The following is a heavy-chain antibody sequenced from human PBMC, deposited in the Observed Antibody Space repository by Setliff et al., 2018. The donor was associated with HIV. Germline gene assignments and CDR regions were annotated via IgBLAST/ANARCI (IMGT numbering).Heavy chain of an antibody. J-gene: IGHJ1*01. Sequence: ASVKVSCKASGYTSTSYYMHWVRQAPGQGLEWMGIINPSSGSTTYAQKFQGRVTMTRDTSTSTVYMEPSSLRSEDTAVYYCARDPAPSSSASYFQHWGQGTPVTVSS. V-gene: IGHV1-46*01. CDR2: INPSSGST. CDR1: GYTSTSYY. CDR3: ARDPAPSSSASYFQH. D-gene: IGHD6-6*01.